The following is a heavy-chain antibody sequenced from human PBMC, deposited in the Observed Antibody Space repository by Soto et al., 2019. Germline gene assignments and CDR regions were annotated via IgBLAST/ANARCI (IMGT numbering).Heavy chain of an antibody. CDR3: ASGSSRFNWFDP. Sequence: SETLSLTCTVSGGSISNISYYWGWIRQPPGKGLEWIGTIYYSGSTYFNPSLKSRITISVDTSKNQFSLKLSSVTAADTAVYHCASGSSRFNWFDPWGQGTRVTVSS. CDR1: GGSISNISYY. J-gene: IGHJ5*02. CDR2: IYYSGST. V-gene: IGHV4-39*01. D-gene: IGHD6-13*01.